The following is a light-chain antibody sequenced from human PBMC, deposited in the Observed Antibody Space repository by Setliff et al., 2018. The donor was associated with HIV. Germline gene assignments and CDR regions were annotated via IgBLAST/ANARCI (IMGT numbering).Light chain of an antibody. CDR3: CAYTGSSALV. Sequence: QSALTQPASVSGSPGQSITISCTGTSSDVGGYNYVSWYQQHPGKAPKLMIYEVSNRPSGVSNRFSASKSGNTASLTISGLQAEDEAEYYCCAYTGSSALVFGGGGEVTVL. CDR1: SSDVGGYNY. V-gene: IGLV2-14*01. J-gene: IGLJ3*02. CDR2: EVS.